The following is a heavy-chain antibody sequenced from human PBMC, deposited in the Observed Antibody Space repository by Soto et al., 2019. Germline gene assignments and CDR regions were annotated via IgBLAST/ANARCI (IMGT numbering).Heavy chain of an antibody. CDR3: TRQGDIVVVTEFDY. D-gene: IGHD2-2*01. CDR2: IRSKANSYAT. Sequence: PGGSLRLSCAASGFTFSGSAMHWVRQASGKGLEWVGRIRSKANSYATAYAASVKGRFTISRDDSKNTAYLQMNSLRTEDTAVYYCTRQGDIVVVTEFDYWGQGALVTVSS. CDR1: GFTFSGSA. J-gene: IGHJ4*02. V-gene: IGHV3-73*01.